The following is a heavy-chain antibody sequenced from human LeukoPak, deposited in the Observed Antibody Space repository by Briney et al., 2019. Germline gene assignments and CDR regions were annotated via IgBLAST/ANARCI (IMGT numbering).Heavy chain of an antibody. V-gene: IGHV3-73*01. D-gene: IGHD6-13*01. J-gene: IGHJ4*02. CDR2: IRSKANSYAT. Sequence: GGSLRLSCAASAFTFSDSTIHWVRQASGKGLEWVGRIRSKANSYATAYAASVKGRFTISRDDSKNTAYLQMNSLKTEDTAVYYCTRPQVTAAGTVVLDYWGQGTLVTVSS. CDR1: AFTFSDST. CDR3: TRPQVTAAGTVVLDY.